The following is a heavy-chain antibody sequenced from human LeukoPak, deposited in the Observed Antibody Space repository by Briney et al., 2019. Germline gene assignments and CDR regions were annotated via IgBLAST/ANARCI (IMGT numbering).Heavy chain of an antibody. Sequence: GGSLRLSCAASGFSVGSNYLTWLRQAPGKGLECVSVIYSDSSTYYADSVKGRFTFSRDNSKNTLYLQMNSLRAEDTAVYYCAKGGMSTIVRGVIGYMDVWGKGTTVTISS. J-gene: IGHJ6*03. V-gene: IGHV3-66*01. CDR1: GFSVGSNY. CDR3: AKGGMSTIVRGVIGYMDV. CDR2: IYSDSST. D-gene: IGHD3-10*01.